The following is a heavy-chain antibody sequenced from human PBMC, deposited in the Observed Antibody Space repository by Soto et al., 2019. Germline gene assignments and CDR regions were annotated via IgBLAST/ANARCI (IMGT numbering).Heavy chain of an antibody. CDR1: GGSISSYS. Sequence: PSETLSLTCTVSGGSISSYSWTWIRQPPGKGLEWIGYISYSGSTNYNPSLKSRVTVSVDTSKNQFSLKLSSVTAADTAVYYWARRRLRLLEYYYYGMDVWGQGTSVT. V-gene: IGHV4-59*08. CDR2: ISYSGST. CDR3: ARRRLRLLEYYYYGMDV. J-gene: IGHJ6*02. D-gene: IGHD3-3*01.